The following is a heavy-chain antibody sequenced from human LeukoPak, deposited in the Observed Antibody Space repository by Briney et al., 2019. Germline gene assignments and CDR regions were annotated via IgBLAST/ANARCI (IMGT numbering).Heavy chain of an antibody. CDR2: MNPNSGNT. J-gene: IGHJ6*02. D-gene: IGHD5-24*01. Sequence: ASVKVSCKASGYTFTSYDINWVRQATGQGVEWMGWMNPNSGNTGYAQKFQGRVTMTRNTSISTAYMELSSLRSEETAVYYCAREKRDYYYYGMDVWGQGTTVTVSS. V-gene: IGHV1-8*01. CDR1: GYTFTSYD. CDR3: AREKRDYYYYGMDV.